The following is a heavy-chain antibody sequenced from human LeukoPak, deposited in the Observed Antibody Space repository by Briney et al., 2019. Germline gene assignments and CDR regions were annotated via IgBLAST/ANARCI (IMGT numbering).Heavy chain of an antibody. V-gene: IGHV4-31*03. D-gene: IGHD4-11*01. CDR1: GGSISSGGYY. CDR3: ARDKTPNYSRDYYYGMDV. CDR2: IYYSGST. J-gene: IGHJ6*02. Sequence: PSETLSLTCTVSGGSISSGGYYWSWIRQHPGKGLEWIGYIYYSGSTYYNPSLKSRVTISVDTSKNQFSLKLNSVTAADTAVYYCARDKTPNYSRDYYYGMDVWGQGTTVTVSS.